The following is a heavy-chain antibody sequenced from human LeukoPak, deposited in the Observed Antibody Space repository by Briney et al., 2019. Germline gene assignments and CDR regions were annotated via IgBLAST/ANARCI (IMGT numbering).Heavy chain of an antibody. D-gene: IGHD3-22*01. V-gene: IGHV1-69*04. CDR2: IIPIFGIA. CDR3: ARDLTYYYDSSGYYPSDY. J-gene: IGHJ4*02. CDR1: GGTFSSYA. Sequence: ASVKVSCKASGGTFSSYAISWVRQAPGQGLEWMGRIIPIFGIANYAQKFQGRVTITADKSTSTAYMELSSLRSEDTAVYYCARDLTYYYDSSGYYPSDYWGQGTLVTVSS.